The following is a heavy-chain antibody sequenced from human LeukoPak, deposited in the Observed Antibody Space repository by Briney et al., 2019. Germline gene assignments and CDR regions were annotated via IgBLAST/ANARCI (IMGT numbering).Heavy chain of an antibody. D-gene: IGHD3-3*01. J-gene: IGHJ4*02. Sequence: ASVKVSCKASGYTFTSYGISWARQAPGQGLEWMGWISAYNGNTNYAQKLQGRVTMTTDTSTSTAYMELRSLRSDDTAVYYCARDRVTYYDFWSGYVVDYWGQGTLVTVSS. CDR3: ARDRVTYYDFWSGYVVDY. CDR1: GYTFTSYG. CDR2: ISAYNGNT. V-gene: IGHV1-18*01.